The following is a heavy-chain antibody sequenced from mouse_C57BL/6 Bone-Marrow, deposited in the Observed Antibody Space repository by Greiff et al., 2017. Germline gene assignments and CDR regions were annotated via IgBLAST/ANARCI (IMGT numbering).Heavy chain of an antibody. CDR1: GFTFTDHT. Sequence: QVQLKESDAELVKPGASVKISCKVSGFTFTDHTIHWMKQRPEQGLEWIGYIYPRDGSTKYTAKFKGTATLTADNSSSTAYLQLHLLTSDDSAVDVWARDYGSSFADWGQGTTLTVSA. CDR3: ARDYGSSFAD. J-gene: IGHJ2*01. CDR2: IYPRDGST. V-gene: IGHV1-78*01. D-gene: IGHD1-1*01.